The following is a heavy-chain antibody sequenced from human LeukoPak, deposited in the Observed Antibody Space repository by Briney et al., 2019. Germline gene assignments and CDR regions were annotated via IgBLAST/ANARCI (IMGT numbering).Heavy chain of an antibody. J-gene: IGHJ4*02. V-gene: IGHV3-23*01. CDR2: ISGSGGST. CDR3: ARARGSGYWVPADY. Sequence: GGSLRLSCAASGFTFSSYGMSWVRQAPGKGLEWVSAISGSGGSTYYADSVKGRFTISRDNSKNTLYLQMNSLRVEDTAVYYCARARGSGYWVPADYWGQGTLVTVSS. D-gene: IGHD3-22*01. CDR1: GFTFSSYG.